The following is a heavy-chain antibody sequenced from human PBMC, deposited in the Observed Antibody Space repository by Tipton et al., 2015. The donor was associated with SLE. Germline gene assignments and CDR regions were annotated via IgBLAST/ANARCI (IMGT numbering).Heavy chain of an antibody. CDR3: AKVWGDRGAFDI. CDR2: ISWNSGSI. D-gene: IGHD3-16*01. J-gene: IGHJ3*02. CDR1: GFTFDDSVHDSA. V-gene: IGHV3-9*01. Sequence: SLRLSCAVSGFTFDDSVHDSAMHWVRQVPGKGLEWVSGISWNSGSIGYADSVKGRFTISRDNAKNSLYLQMNSLRDEDTALYYCAKVWGDRGAFDIWGQGTMVTVSS.